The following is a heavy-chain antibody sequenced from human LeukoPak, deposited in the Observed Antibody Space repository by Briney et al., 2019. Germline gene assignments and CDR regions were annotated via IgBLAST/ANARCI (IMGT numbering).Heavy chain of an antibody. CDR3: ARDQGVTAFDY. J-gene: IGHJ4*02. V-gene: IGHV1-2*02. CDR2: INPNSGGT. D-gene: IGHD2-21*02. Sequence: ASVKVSCKASGYTFTSYDINWVRQAPGQGLEWMGWINPNSGGTNYAQKFQGRVTMTRDTSISTAYMELSRLRFDDTAVYYCARDQGVTAFDYWGQGTLVTVSS. CDR1: GYTFTSYD.